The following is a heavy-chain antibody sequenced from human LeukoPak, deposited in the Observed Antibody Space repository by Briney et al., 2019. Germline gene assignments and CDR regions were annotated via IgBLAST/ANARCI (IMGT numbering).Heavy chain of an antibody. CDR1: GFTVSGNY. Sequence: GGSLRLSCAVSGFTVSGNYISWVRQAPGKGLEWVSLIYSGGTTYYEDSLKGRFTISRDNSKKTLYLQMNSLRAEDTAVYYCARRAGGYSPPYDYWGQGILVTVSS. J-gene: IGHJ4*02. D-gene: IGHD4-23*01. CDR2: IYSGGTT. CDR3: ARRAGGYSPPYDY. V-gene: IGHV3-53*01.